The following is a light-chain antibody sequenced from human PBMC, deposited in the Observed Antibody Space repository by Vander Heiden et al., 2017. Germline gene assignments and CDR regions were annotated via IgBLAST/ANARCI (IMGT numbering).Light chain of an antibody. CDR3: QQDNSYSWT. J-gene: IGKJ1*01. CDR2: KAS. Sequence: DIQMPQSPSTLSASVGDRVTITCRASQSISSWLAWYQQKPGNAPKLLIYKASNLEPGVPSRFSGSGSGTEFTLTISSLQPDDCATYYCQQDNSYSWTFGQGTKVEIK. CDR1: QSISSW. V-gene: IGKV1-5*03.